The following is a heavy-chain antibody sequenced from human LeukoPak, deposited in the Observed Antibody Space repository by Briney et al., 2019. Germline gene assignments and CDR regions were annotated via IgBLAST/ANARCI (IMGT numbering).Heavy chain of an antibody. Sequence: GGSLRLSCSASGFTFSSYAMHWVRQAPGKGLEYVSAISSNGGSTYYADSVKGRFTISRDNSKNTLYLQMSSLRAEDTAVYYCASYPGIAVAGTPNWFDPWGQGTLVTVSS. D-gene: IGHD6-19*01. CDR2: ISSNGGST. V-gene: IGHV3-64D*09. CDR3: ASYPGIAVAGTPNWFDP. CDR1: GFTFSSYA. J-gene: IGHJ5*02.